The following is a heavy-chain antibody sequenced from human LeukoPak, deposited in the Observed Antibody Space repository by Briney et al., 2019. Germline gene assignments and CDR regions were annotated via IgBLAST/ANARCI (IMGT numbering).Heavy chain of an antibody. CDR2: IYYSGST. CDR3: ARTPLPRVGDSWFHP. D-gene: IGHD2-21*01. Sequence: SETLSLTCTVSGGSISSYYWSWIRQPPGKGLEWIGYIYYSGSTNYNPSLKSRVTISVDTSKNQFSLKLSSVTAADTVVYYCARTPLPRVGDSWFHPWGQGTLVTVSS. V-gene: IGHV4-59*01. J-gene: IGHJ5*02. CDR1: GGSISSYY.